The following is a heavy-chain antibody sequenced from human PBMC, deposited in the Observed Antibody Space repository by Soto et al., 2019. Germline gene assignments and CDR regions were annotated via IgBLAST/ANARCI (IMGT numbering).Heavy chain of an antibody. CDR2: IYPGDSDT. V-gene: IGHV5-51*01. Sequence: GESLKISCKGSGYSFTSYWIGWVRQMPGKGLEWMGIIYPGDSDTRYSPSFQGQVTISADKSISTAYLQWSSLKASDTAMYYCARLSHKVPAAIGWFDPWGQGTLVTVSS. D-gene: IGHD2-2*01. CDR1: GYSFTSYW. J-gene: IGHJ5*02. CDR3: ARLSHKVPAAIGWFDP.